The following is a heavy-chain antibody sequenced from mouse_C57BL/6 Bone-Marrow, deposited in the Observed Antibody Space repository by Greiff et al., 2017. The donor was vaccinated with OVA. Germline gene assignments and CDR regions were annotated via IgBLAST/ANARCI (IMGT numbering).Heavy chain of an antibody. D-gene: IGHD2-1*01. Sequence: VKLMESGAELVRPGTSVKMSCKASGYTFTNYWIGWAKQRPGHGLEWIGDIYPGGGYTNYNEKFKGKATLTADKSSSTAYMQFSSLTSEDSAIYYCGGYYAFFFAYWGQGTLVTVSA. CDR2: IYPGGGYT. V-gene: IGHV1-63*01. J-gene: IGHJ3*01. CDR3: GGYYAFFFAY. CDR1: GYTFTNYW.